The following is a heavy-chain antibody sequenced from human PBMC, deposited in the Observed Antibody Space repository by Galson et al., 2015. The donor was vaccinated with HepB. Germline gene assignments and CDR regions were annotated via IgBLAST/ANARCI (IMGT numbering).Heavy chain of an antibody. V-gene: IGHV7-4-1*02. CDR3: ARGGGRFWGSYRTTSPFDQ. CDR2: INTNTGNP. J-gene: IGHJ4*02. Sequence: SVKVSCKASGYTFTNYAINWVRQAPGQGLEWMGWINTNTGNPMYAQGFTGRFVFFLDTSVTTAYLQISSLKAEDTAVYYCARGGGRFWGSYRTTSPFDQWGQGTLVTVSS. D-gene: IGHD3-16*02. CDR1: GYTFTNYA.